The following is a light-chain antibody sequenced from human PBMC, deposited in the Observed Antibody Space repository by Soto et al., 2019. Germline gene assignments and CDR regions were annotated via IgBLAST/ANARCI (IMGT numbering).Light chain of an antibody. V-gene: IGLV2-8*01. J-gene: IGLJ1*01. CDR2: EVV. CDR1: KSDIGVYDF. CDR3: GSWDSSLSAYV. Sequence: QSVLTQPPSASGSPGQSVTISCTGTKSDIGVYDFVSWYQHHPGKAPRLIIYEVVQRPSGVPDRFSGSKSGTSATLGITGFQTGDEADYYCGSWDSSLSAYVFGTGTKVT.